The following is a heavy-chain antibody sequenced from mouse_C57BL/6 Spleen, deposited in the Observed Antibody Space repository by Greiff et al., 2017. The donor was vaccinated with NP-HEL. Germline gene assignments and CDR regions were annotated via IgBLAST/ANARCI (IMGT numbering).Heavy chain of an antibody. J-gene: IGHJ1*03. D-gene: IGHD2-4*01. CDR1: GYSITSGYY. Sequence: EVKLVESGPGLVKPSQSLSLTCSVTGYSITSGYYWNWIRQFPGNKLEWMGYISYDGSNNYNPSLKNRISITRDTSKNQFFLKLNSVTTEDTATYYCAREDDYDGGWGTGTTVTVSS. CDR2: ISYDGSN. V-gene: IGHV3-6*01. CDR3: AREDDYDGG.